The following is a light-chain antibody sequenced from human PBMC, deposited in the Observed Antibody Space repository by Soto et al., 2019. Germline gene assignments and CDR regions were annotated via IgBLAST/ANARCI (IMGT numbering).Light chain of an antibody. J-gene: IGLJ3*02. CDR1: SSNIGSNT. Sequence: QPVLTQPPSASGTPGQRVTISCSGSSSNIGSNTVNWYQQLPGTAPKLLIYSNNQRPSGVPDRFSGSKSGTSASLAISGLQSEEEADYYCQSYDNSLRGWVFGGGTKLTVL. CDR3: QSYDNSLRGWV. CDR2: SNN. V-gene: IGLV1-44*01.